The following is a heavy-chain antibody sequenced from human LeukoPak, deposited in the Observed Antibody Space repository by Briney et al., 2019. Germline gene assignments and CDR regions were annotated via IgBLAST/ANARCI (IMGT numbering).Heavy chain of an antibody. V-gene: IGHV3-30-3*01. CDR3: ARTAGSGSYFETYYFDY. D-gene: IGHD1-26*01. Sequence: PGRSLRLSCAASGFTFSSYAMHWVRQAPGKGLEWVAVISYDGSNKYYADSVKGRFTISRDNSKNTLYLQMNSLRAEDTAVYYCARTAGSGSYFETYYFDYWGQGNLVTVSS. CDR1: GFTFSSYA. CDR2: ISYDGSNK. J-gene: IGHJ4*02.